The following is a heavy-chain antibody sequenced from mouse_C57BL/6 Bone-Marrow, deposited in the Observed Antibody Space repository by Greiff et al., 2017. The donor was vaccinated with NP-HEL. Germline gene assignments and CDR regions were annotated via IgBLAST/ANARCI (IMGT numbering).Heavy chain of an antibody. CDR3: ARCDYYPFFDY. V-gene: IGHV5-4*03. J-gene: IGHJ2*01. D-gene: IGHD1-1*01. CDR1: GFTFSSYA. CDR2: IHDGDSTT. Sequence: EVKLVESGGGLVKPGGSLKLSCAASGFTFSSYAMSWVRQTPEKRREGGVTIHDGDSTTYYPDHVKGRFTITRDNAKNNLYLQMSHLKSESTAMYYCARCDYYPFFDYWGQGTTLTVSS.